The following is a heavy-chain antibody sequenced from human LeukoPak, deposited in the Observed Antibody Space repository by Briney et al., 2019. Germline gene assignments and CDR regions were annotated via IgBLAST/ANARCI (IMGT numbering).Heavy chain of an antibody. Sequence: GGSLRLSCAASGFTFSSYAMSWVRQAPGKGLEWVSAISGSGGSTYYADSVKGRFTISRDNSKNTLYLQMNSLRAEDTAVYYCAKEAAPYYDSRPSYFDYWGQGTLVTVSS. J-gene: IGHJ4*02. CDR3: AKEAAPYYDSRPSYFDY. CDR2: ISGSGGST. V-gene: IGHV3-23*01. D-gene: IGHD3-22*01. CDR1: GFTFSSYA.